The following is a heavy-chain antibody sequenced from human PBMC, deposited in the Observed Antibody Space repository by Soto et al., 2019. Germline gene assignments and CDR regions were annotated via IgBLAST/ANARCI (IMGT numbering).Heavy chain of an antibody. J-gene: IGHJ4*02. CDR3: ARETWSYVD. D-gene: IGHD1-26*01. Sequence: QAQLVQSGAEAKRPGTSVKVSCKVSGYTFTNYFHCIRQAPGPGLEWMGWMNPNDGDTAYVRKFHGRVTLVTVTSITTAYMELRSLTSHDTAVYYCARETWSYVDWGQGTLVTVSS. CDR2: MNPNDGDT. V-gene: IGHV1-2*02. CDR1: GYTFTNY.